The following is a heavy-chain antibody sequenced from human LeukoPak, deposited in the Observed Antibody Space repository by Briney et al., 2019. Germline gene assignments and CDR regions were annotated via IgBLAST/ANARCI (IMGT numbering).Heavy chain of an antibody. CDR1: GFTFSSYS. D-gene: IGHD5-18*01. CDR2: LSSSSSYI. Sequence: GGSLRLSCAASGFTFSSYSMNWVRQAPGKGLEWVSSLSSSSSYIYYADSVKGRFTISRDNARNSLYLQMNSPRADDAAVYYCAREPTSMGSDYWGQGTLVTVSS. V-gene: IGHV3-21*01. CDR3: AREPTSMGSDY. J-gene: IGHJ4*02.